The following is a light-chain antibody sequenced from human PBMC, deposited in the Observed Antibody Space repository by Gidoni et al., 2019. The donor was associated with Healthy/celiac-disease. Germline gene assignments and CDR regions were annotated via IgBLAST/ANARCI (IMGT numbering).Light chain of an antibody. CDR3: MQALQTPPP. CDR2: LGS. V-gene: IGKV2-28*01. J-gene: IGKJ5*01. Sequence: DIVMTQSPLSLPVTPGAPASISCRSSQSLLHSNGYNDLDWYLQKPGQSPQLLIYLGSNRASGVPDRFIGSGSGTDFTLKISRVEAEDVWVYYCMQALQTPPPFGQGTRLEIK. CDR1: QSLLHSNGYND.